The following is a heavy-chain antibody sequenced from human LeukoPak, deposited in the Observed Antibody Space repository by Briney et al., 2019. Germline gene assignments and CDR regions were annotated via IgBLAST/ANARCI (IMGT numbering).Heavy chain of an antibody. CDR3: ARGRYSSGWYNY. Sequence: SETQSLTCAVYGGSFSGYYWSWIRQPPGKGLEWIGEINHSGSTNYNPSLKSRVTISVDTFKNQFSLKLSSVTAADTAVYYCARGRYSSGWYNYWGQGTLVTVSS. J-gene: IGHJ4*02. V-gene: IGHV4-34*01. CDR1: GGSFSGYY. D-gene: IGHD6-19*01. CDR2: INHSGST.